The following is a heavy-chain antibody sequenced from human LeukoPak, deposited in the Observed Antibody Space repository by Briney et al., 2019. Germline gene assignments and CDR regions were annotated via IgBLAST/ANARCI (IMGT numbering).Heavy chain of an antibody. CDR2: IYYSGST. CDR1: GGSISSSSYY. Sequence: SETLSLTCTVSGGSISSSSYYWGWIRQPPGKGLEWIGSIYYSGSTYYNPSLKSRVTISVDTSKNQFSLKLSSVTAADTAVYYCARIGMTTVTIGWFDPWGQGTLVTVSS. V-gene: IGHV4-39*07. CDR3: ARIGMTTVTIGWFDP. D-gene: IGHD4-11*01. J-gene: IGHJ5*02.